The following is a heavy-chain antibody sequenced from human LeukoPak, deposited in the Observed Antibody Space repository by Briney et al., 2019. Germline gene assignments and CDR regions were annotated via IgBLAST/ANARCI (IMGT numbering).Heavy chain of an antibody. J-gene: IGHJ5*02. D-gene: IGHD6-19*01. CDR2: IYTSGST. V-gene: IGHV4-4*07. Sequence: PSETLSLTCTVSGGSITSYYWNWIRQPAGKGLEWIGRIYTSGSTNYNASLKSRVSMSVDTSKNQFSLKLSSVTAADTAVYYCARRLAVARWFDPWGQGTLVTVSS. CDR1: GGSITSYY. CDR3: ARRLAVARWFDP.